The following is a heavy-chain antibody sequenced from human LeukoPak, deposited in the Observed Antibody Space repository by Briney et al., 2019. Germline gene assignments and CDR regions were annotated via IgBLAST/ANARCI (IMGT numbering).Heavy chain of an antibody. CDR3: ARPKGGELAGPFDY. CDR2: IYYSGST. Sequence: PSETLSLTCTVSGGSISSSSYYWGWIRQPPGKGLEWIGSIYYSGSTYYNPSLKSRVTISVDASKNQFSLRLSSVTVADTAVYYCARPKGGELAGPFDYWGHGTLVTVSS. V-gene: IGHV4-39*07. J-gene: IGHJ4*01. D-gene: IGHD1-26*01. CDR1: GGSISSSSYY.